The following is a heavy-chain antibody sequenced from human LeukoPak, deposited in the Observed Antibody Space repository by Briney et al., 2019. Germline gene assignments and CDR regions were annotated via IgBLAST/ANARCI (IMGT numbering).Heavy chain of an antibody. CDR1: GFTFSSYS. V-gene: IGHV3-48*01. CDR2: IEDIGSPI. D-gene: IGHD6-13*01. CDR3: AREAGYSSSWYDY. J-gene: IGHJ4*02. Sequence: PGGSLRLSCAASGFTFSSYSMNWVRQAPGKGLEWVSFIEDIGSPIYYADSVKGRFTISRDNDKNSVFLQMNSLRAEDTAVYYCAREAGYSSSWYDYWGQGTLVTVSS.